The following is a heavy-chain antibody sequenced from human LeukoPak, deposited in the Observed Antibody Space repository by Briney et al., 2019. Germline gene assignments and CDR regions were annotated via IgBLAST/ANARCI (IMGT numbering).Heavy chain of an antibody. D-gene: IGHD3-22*01. CDR1: GYTLTELS. Sequence: ASVKVSCKVSGYTLTELSMHWVRQARGKGLEWMGGFDPEDGETIYAQKFQGRVTMPEDTSTDTAYLELSTLRSQHTAVYSCATPQYYYDSSGKLTSPYDYWGQGTLVTVSS. J-gene: IGHJ4*02. V-gene: IGHV1-24*01. CDR3: ATPQYYYDSSGKLTSPYDY. CDR2: FDPEDGET.